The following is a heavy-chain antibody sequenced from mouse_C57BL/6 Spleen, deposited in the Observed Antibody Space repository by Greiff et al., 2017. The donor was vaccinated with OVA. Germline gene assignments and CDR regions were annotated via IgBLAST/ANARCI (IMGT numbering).Heavy chain of an antibody. CDR2: ISSGGDYI. CDR1: GFTFSSYA. CDR3: TRDAGYGNYVNGYFEV. D-gene: IGHD2-1*01. J-gene: IGHJ1*03. V-gene: IGHV5-9-1*02. Sequence: EVQVVESGEGLVKPGGSLKLSCAASGFTFSSYAMSWVRQTPEQRLEWVAYISSGGDYIYYADTVKGRFTISRDNAWNTLYLQKSSLTSEDTAMYYGTRDAGYGNYVNGYFEVWGTGTTLTVSS.